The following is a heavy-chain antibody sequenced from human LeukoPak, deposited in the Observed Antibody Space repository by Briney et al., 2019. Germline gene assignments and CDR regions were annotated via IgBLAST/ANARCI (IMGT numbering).Heavy chain of an antibody. CDR3: ARECDIVVVPAAYDAFDI. CDR1: GGSISSYY. J-gene: IGHJ3*02. D-gene: IGHD2-2*01. V-gene: IGHV4-4*07. CDR2: IYTSGST. Sequence: PSETLSLTCTASGGSISSYYWSWIRQPAGKGLEWIGRIYTSGSTNYNPSLKSRVTISVDKSKNQFSLKLSSVTAADTAVYYCARECDIVVVPAAYDAFDIWGQGTMVTVSS.